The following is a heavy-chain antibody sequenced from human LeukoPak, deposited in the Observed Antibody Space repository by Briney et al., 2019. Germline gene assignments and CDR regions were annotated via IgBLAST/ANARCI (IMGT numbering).Heavy chain of an antibody. CDR3: AKGEKDFWSGYSILDFDY. CDR2: IRYDGSNK. CDR1: GFTFSSYG. Sequence: GGSLRLSCAASGFTFSSYGMHWVRQAPGKGLEWAAFIRYDGSNKYYADSVKGRFTISRDNSKNTLYLQMNSLRAEDTAVYYCAKGEKDFWSGYSILDFDYWGQGTLVTVSS. J-gene: IGHJ4*02. V-gene: IGHV3-30*02. D-gene: IGHD3-3*01.